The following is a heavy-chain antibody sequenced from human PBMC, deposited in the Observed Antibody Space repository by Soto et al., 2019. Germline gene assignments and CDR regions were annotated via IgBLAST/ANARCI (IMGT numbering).Heavy chain of an antibody. CDR1: GGTFSSYA. CDR3: ARSQGSSTSLEIYYYYYYGMAV. V-gene: IGHV1-69*01. Sequence: QVQLVQSGAEVKKPGSSVKVSCKASGGTFSSYAISWVRQAPGQGLEWMGGIIPISGTANYAQKFQGRVTITADECTSTAYMELSSLRSEDTAVYYCARSQGSSTSLEIYYYYYYGMAVWGQGTTVTVSS. D-gene: IGHD2-2*01. CDR2: IIPISGTA. J-gene: IGHJ6*02.